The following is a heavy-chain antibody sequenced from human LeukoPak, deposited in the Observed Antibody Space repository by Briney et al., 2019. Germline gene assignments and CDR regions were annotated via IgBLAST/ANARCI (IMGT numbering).Heavy chain of an antibody. CDR1: GGSISSGGYY. Sequence: SETLSHPRTVSGGSISSGGYYWSWIRQHPGKGLEWIGYIYYSGSTNYNPSLKSRVTISVDTSKNQFSLKLSSVTAADTAVYYCARGHPYYYGSGSYYKPKWFDPWGQGNPVTVSS. D-gene: IGHD3-10*01. CDR3: ARGHPYYYGSGSYYKPKWFDP. J-gene: IGHJ5*02. V-gene: IGHV4-61*08. CDR2: IYYSGST.